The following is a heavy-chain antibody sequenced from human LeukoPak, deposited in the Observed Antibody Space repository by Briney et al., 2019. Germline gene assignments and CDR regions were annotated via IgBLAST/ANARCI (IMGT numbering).Heavy chain of an antibody. J-gene: IGHJ4*02. V-gene: IGHV3-7*02. Sequence: GGSLRLSCAASGFTFSGYWMSWVRQAPGKGLEWVANIKQNGSEKYYVDSVKGRFTISRDNAKTTLYLQMNSLRAEDTAVYYCARGYLIVVPLDYWGQGTLVTVSS. CDR2: IKQNGSEK. CDR1: GFTFSGYW. D-gene: IGHD3-22*01. CDR3: ARGYLIVVPLDY.